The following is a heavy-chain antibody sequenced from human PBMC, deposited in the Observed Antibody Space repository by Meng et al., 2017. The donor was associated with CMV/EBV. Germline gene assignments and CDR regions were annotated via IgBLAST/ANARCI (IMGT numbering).Heavy chain of an antibody. Sequence: ASVKVSCKASGYTFSNYYMHWVRQAPGQGLEWMGVINPTGGSTNYAQKFQGRVTMTRDTSTSTVYMELSSLRSEDTAVYYCARGAGATYYFDYWDQGTLVTVSS. CDR2: INPTGGST. J-gene: IGHJ4*02. CDR3: ARGAGATYYFDY. D-gene: IGHD1-26*01. CDR1: GYTFSNYY. V-gene: IGHV1-46*01.